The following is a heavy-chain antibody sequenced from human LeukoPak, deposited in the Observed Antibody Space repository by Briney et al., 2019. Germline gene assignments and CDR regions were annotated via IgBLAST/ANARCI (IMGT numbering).Heavy chain of an antibody. CDR2: VYNSGRT. J-gene: IGHJ5*02. V-gene: IGHV4-59*01. Sequence: PSETLSLTCTVSGAAISTYYWSWIRQPPEKGLEWIGHVYNSGRTNYNPSLKSRVTISVDMSKNQFSLRLSSVTAADTAVYYCARVVAAAGNNWFDPWGQGTLVTVSS. CDR3: ARVVAAAGNNWFDP. D-gene: IGHD6-13*01. CDR1: GAAISTYY.